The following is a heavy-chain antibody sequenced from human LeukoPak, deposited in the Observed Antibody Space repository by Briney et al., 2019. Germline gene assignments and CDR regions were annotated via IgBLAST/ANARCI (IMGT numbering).Heavy chain of an antibody. D-gene: IGHD6-19*01. CDR2: ISGSGGST. CDR3: AKDHESPRYSSGWYEPYYFDY. J-gene: IGHJ4*02. V-gene: IGHV3-23*01. Sequence: PGGSLRLSCAASGFTFSSYAMSWVRQAPGKGLEWVSGISGSGGSTYYADSVKGRFTISRDNSKNTLYLQMNSLRAEDTAVYYCAKDHESPRYSSGWYEPYYFDYWGQGTLVTVSS. CDR1: GFTFSSYA.